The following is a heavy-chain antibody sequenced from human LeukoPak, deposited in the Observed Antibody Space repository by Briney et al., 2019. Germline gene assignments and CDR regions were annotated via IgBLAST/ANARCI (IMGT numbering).Heavy chain of an antibody. CDR3: AKEPPVQLERKGWGAFDI. CDR2: ISGSGGST. J-gene: IGHJ3*02. CDR1: GFTFSSYA. Sequence: GGSLRLSCAASGFTFSSYAMSWVRQAPGKGLEWVSAISGSGGSTYYADSVKGRFTISRDNSKNTLYLQMNSLRAEDTAVYYCAKEPPVQLERKGWGAFDIWAQGTMVTVSS. D-gene: IGHD1-1*01. V-gene: IGHV3-23*01.